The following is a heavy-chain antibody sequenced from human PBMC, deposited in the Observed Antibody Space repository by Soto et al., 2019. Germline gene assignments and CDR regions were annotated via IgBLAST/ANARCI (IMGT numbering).Heavy chain of an antibody. CDR3: AGAAGTWPEALDY. CDR1: GFTFSSYA. D-gene: IGHD6-13*01. J-gene: IGHJ4*02. V-gene: IGHV3-23*01. Sequence: GESLKISCAASGFTFSSYAMSWVRQAPGKGLEWVSAISGSGGSTYYADSVKGWFTISRDNSKNTLYLQMNSLRAEDTAVYYCAGAAGTWPEALDYWGQGTLVTVSS. CDR2: ISGSGGST.